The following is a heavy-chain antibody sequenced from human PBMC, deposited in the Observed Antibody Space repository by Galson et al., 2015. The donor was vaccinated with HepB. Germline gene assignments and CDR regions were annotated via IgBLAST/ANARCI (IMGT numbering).Heavy chain of an antibody. CDR2: ISYDGSNK. CDR1: GFTFSSYA. J-gene: IGHJ6*02. V-gene: IGHV3-30*04. D-gene: IGHD1-26*01. CDR3: AREEGWSAELLAGGMDV. Sequence: SLRLSCAASGFTFSSYAMHWVRQAPGKGLEWVAVISYDGSNKYYADSVKGRFTISRDNSKNTLYLQMNSLRAEDTAVYYCAREEGWSAELLAGGMDVWGQGTTVTVSS.